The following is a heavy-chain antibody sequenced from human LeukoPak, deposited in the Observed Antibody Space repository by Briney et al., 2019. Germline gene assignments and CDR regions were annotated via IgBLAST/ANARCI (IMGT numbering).Heavy chain of an antibody. Sequence: GGSLRLSCAASGFTVSSNYMSWVRQAPGKGLEWVSAISGSGGSTYYADSVKGRFTISRDNSKNTLYLQMNSLRAEDTAVYYCAKAVDGSGSYYYYYYMDVWGKGTTVTVSS. CDR2: ISGSGGST. D-gene: IGHD3-10*01. CDR1: GFTVSSNY. V-gene: IGHV3-23*01. CDR3: AKAVDGSGSYYYYYYMDV. J-gene: IGHJ6*03.